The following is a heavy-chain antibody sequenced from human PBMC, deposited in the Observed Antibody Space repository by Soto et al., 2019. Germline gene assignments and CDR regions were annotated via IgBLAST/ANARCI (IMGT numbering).Heavy chain of an antibody. CDR2: IIPIFGTA. CDR1: GGTFSSYA. Sequence: ASVKVSCKASGGTFSSYAISWVRQAPGQGLEWMGGIIPIFGTANYAQKFQGRVTITADESTSTAYMELSSLRSEDAAVYYCARASYSSGFDYYYGMDVWGQGTTVTVSS. V-gene: IGHV1-69*13. CDR3: ARASYSSGFDYYYGMDV. D-gene: IGHD6-19*01. J-gene: IGHJ6*02.